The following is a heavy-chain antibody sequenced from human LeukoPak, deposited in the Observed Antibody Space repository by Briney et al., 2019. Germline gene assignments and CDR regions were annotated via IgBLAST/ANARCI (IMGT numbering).Heavy chain of an antibody. CDR3: AKGTGGNTVTPTDP. D-gene: IGHD4-17*01. Sequence: GGSLRLSCAASGFTFSSYGMHWVRQAPGKGLEWVAAISYDGSKKYYADSVKGRFTISRDKSKKKLYLQMNSLRSEDTALYYCAKGTGGNTVTPTDPWGQGTLVIVSS. J-gene: IGHJ5*02. CDR1: GFTFSSYG. CDR2: ISYDGSKK. V-gene: IGHV3-30*18.